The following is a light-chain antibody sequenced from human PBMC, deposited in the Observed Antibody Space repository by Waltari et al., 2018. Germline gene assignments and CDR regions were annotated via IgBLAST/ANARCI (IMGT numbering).Light chain of an antibody. CDR1: QGVSSN. CDR3: QQYNNWPPNT. Sequence: EIVMTQSPATLSVSPGERATLSCRASQGVSSNLAWYQQKPGQAPRLLIYGASTRATGIPARLSGSGSGTEFTLTISRLQSEDFAVYYCQQYNNWPPNTFGQGTKLEIK. J-gene: IGKJ2*01. CDR2: GAS. V-gene: IGKV3-15*01.